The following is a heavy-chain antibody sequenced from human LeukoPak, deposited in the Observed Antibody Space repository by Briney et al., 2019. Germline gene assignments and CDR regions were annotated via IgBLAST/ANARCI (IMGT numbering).Heavy chain of an antibody. Sequence: SETLSLTCTVSGGSISSYYWSWIRQPPGKGVEWIGYIYYSGSTNYNPSLKSRVTISVDTSKNQFSLKLSSVTAADTAVYYCAGGYSSSWYYFDYWGQGTPVTVSS. CDR2: IYYSGST. CDR1: GGSISSYY. CDR3: AGGYSSSWYYFDY. V-gene: IGHV4-59*12. D-gene: IGHD6-13*01. J-gene: IGHJ4*02.